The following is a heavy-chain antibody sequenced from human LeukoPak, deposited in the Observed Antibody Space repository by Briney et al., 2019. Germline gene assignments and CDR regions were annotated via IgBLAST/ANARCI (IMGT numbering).Heavy chain of an antibody. CDR3: ARPGRDPQGGRRGLVIDY. J-gene: IGHJ4*02. Sequence: GASVKVSCKASGYTFTSYGISWVRQAPGQGLEWMGWISAYSGNTNYAQKLQGRVTMTTDTSTSTAYMELRSLRSDDTAVYYCARPGRDPQGGRRGLVIDYWGQGTLVTVSS. V-gene: IGHV1-18*01. CDR1: GYTFTSYG. CDR2: ISAYSGNT. D-gene: IGHD2-21*01.